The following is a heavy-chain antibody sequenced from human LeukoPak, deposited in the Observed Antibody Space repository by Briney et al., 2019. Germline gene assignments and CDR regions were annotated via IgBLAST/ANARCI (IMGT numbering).Heavy chain of an antibody. CDR1: GGSISSGGYF. CDR2: IYYSGST. J-gene: IGHJ4*02. Sequence: SQTLSLTYTVSGGSISSGGYFWSWIRQHPGKGLEWIGYIYYSGSTYYNPSLKSRVTISVDKSKNQFSLKLSSVTAADTAVYYCASRQQLEPYDYWGQGTLVTVSS. D-gene: IGHD1-1*01. V-gene: IGHV4-31*03. CDR3: ASRQQLEPYDY.